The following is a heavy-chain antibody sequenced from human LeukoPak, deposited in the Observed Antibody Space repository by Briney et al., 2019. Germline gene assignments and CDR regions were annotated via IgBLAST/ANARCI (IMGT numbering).Heavy chain of an antibody. D-gene: IGHD1/OR15-1a*01. CDR3: ARDVITTTTGAVLDY. Sequence: PGGSLRLSCAASGFTVSSNYMSWVRHTPGKGLEWVSVIYSGGSTYYADSVKGRFTISRDNSKNTLYLQMNSLRAEDTAVYYCARDVITTTTGAVLDYWGQGTLVSVSS. CDR1: GFTVSSNY. J-gene: IGHJ4*02. V-gene: IGHV3-53*01. CDR2: IYSGGST.